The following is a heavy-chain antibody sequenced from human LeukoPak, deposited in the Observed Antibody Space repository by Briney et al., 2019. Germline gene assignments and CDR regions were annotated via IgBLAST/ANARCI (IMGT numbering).Heavy chain of an antibody. CDR2: INQGGSEK. Sequence: GSLRLSCAASGFTFSSYWMSWVRQAPGKGLEWVANINQGGSEKYYVDSVKGRFTISRDNAKNSLYLQMNSLRAEDTAIYYCAREDDWNYEDYWGQGTLVTVSS. V-gene: IGHV3-7*01. CDR1: GFTFSSYW. CDR3: AREDDWNYEDY. D-gene: IGHD1-7*01. J-gene: IGHJ4*02.